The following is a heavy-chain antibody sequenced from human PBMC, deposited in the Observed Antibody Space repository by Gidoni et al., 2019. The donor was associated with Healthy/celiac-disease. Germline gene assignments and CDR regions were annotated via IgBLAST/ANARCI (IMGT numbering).Heavy chain of an antibody. CDR1: GFTFSSYA. D-gene: IGHD3-16*02. V-gene: IGHV3-23*01. Sequence: EVQLLESGGGLVQPGGSLRLSCAAYGFTFSSYAMSWVRQAPGKGLEWVSAISGSGGSTYYAASVKGRFTISRDNSKNPLYLQMNSLRAEDTAVYYCAKTELFGGVIVSFDYWGQGTLVTVSS. CDR3: AKTELFGGVIVSFDY. J-gene: IGHJ4*02. CDR2: ISGSGGST.